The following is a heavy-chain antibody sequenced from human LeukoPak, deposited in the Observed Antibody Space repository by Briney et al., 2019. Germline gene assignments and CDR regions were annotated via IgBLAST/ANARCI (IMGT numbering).Heavy chain of an antibody. CDR3: AKERQWLVLDY. D-gene: IGHD6-19*01. CDR2: VSYDGSNK. J-gene: IGHJ4*02. V-gene: IGHV3-30*18. Sequence: GGSLRLSCAASGFTFSTYGMHWVRQAPGKGLEWVALVSYDGSNKYYADSVQGRFTISRDNSKNPLYLQMNSLRAEDTAVYFCAKERQWLVLDYWGQGTLVTVSS. CDR1: GFTFSTYG.